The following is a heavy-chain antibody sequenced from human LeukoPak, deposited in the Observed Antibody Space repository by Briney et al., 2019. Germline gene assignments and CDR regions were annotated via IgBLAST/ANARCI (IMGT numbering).Heavy chain of an antibody. Sequence: GGSLRLSCAASGFTFSSYAMSWVRQAPGKGLEWVSGISWNSGSIGYADSVKGRFTISRDNAKNSLYLQMNSLRAEDTALYYCAKGKGYDSSGYVDYWGQGTLVTVSS. CDR3: AKGKGYDSSGYVDY. D-gene: IGHD3-22*01. CDR2: ISWNSGSI. J-gene: IGHJ4*02. V-gene: IGHV3-9*01. CDR1: GFTFSSYA.